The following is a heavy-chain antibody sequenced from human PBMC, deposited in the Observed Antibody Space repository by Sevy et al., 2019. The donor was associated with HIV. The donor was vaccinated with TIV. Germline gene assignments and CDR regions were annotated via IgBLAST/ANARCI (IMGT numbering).Heavy chain of an antibody. V-gene: IGHV3-21*01. CDR2: ISSSSSYI. CDR3: ARGADSSGYRMCDYYYYGMDV. Sequence: GGSLRLSCAASGFTFSSYSMNWVRQAPGKGLEWVSSISSSSSYIYYADSVKGGFTISRDNAKNSLYLQMNSLRAEDTTVYYCARGADSSGYRMCDYYYYGMDVWGQGTTITVSS. CDR1: GFTFSSYS. J-gene: IGHJ6*02. D-gene: IGHD3-22*01.